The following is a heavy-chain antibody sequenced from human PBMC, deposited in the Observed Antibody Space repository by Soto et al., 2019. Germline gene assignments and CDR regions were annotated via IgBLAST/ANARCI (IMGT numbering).Heavy chain of an antibody. D-gene: IGHD6-19*01. J-gene: IGHJ5*02. V-gene: IGHV1-3*01. CDR3: AREKWGSGSRWLDP. Sequence: APVKGSCKASGYTYISYSIHWVRPAPGQRLEWMGWINVGNGNTKYSQNFQGRVTINQDTSASTAYMELSSLTSEDTAVYYCAREKWGSGSRWLDPWGQGTLVTVPQ. CDR1: GYTYISYS. CDR2: INVGNGNT.